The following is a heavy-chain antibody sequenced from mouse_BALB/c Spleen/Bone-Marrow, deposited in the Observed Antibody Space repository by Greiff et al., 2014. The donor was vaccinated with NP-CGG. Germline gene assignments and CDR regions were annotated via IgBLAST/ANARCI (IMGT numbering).Heavy chain of an antibody. CDR3: TRRGYDNSYWYFGV. CDR2: ISTGGSQT. CDR1: GFTFSSYG. J-gene: IGHJ1*01. Sequence: EVMLVESGGDLVKPGGSLKLSCAASGFTFSSYGMSWVRQTPDKRLEWVGTISTGGSQTYYTDSVKGRFTISRDNAKNTLYLQMSSLKAEDSAIYYCTRRGYDNSYWYFGVWGAGTTVTVSS. D-gene: IGHD2-3*01. V-gene: IGHV5-6*02.